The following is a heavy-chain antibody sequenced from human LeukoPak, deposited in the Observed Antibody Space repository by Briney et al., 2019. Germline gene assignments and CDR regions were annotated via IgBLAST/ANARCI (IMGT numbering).Heavy chain of an antibody. CDR3: AHRNPQSMAYYFDY. D-gene: IGHD2/OR15-2a*01. Sequence: SGPTLVKPTQTLTLTCTFSGFSLSTSAVGVGWIRQPPGKALEWLALIYWDDDKRYSPSLKRRVTITKDTSKNQVVLAMSNMDPVDTATYYCAHRNPQSMAYYFDYWGQGTLVTVSS. J-gene: IGHJ4*02. V-gene: IGHV2-5*02. CDR2: IYWDDDK. CDR1: GFSLSTSAVG.